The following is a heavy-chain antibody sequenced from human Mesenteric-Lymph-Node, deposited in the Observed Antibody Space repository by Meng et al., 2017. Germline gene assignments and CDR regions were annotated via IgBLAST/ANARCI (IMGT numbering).Heavy chain of an antibody. Sequence: GESLKISCAASGFTFNNFVMNWVRQSPGKGLQWVSSINGDADTTFYADSVRGRFTISRDNSKNTLYLQMNSLRDDDTAVYFCAKRGDCGGDCYPSWGQGILVTVSS. J-gene: IGHJ5*02. D-gene: IGHD2-21*02. CDR2: INGDADTT. V-gene: IGHV3-23*01. CDR1: GFTFNNFV. CDR3: AKRGDCGGDCYPS.